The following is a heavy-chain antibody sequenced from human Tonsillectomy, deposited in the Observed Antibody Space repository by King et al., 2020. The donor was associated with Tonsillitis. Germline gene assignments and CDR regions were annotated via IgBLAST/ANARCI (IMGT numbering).Heavy chain of an antibody. J-gene: IGHJ4*02. CDR3: ARDKRGDAPFDY. CDR2: ISSSSSYI. Sequence: GQLVPSGGGLVKPGGSLRLSCAASGFTFSSYSMNWVRQAPGKGLEWVSSISSSSSYIYYADSVKGRFTISRDNAKNSLYLQMNSLRAEDTAVYYCARDKRGDAPFDYWGQGTLVTVSS. D-gene: IGHD5-24*01. CDR1: GFTFSSYS. V-gene: IGHV3-21*01.